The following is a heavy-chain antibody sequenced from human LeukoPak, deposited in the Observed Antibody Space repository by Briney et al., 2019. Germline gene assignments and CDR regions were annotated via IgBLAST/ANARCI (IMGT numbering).Heavy chain of an antibody. J-gene: IGHJ4*02. CDR1: GESMIGHY. D-gene: IGHD3-10*01. CDR3: ARATASGSGRAYDH. Sequence: SETLSLTCAVYGESMIGHYWTWIRQPPGKRLEWIVEIHHSGGTNSNPSLKNRLTMSIDMSKNQFSLKLKSVTAADTAVYYCARATASGSGRAYDHWAKGNLVPVSS. CDR2: IHHSGGT. V-gene: IGHV4-34*01.